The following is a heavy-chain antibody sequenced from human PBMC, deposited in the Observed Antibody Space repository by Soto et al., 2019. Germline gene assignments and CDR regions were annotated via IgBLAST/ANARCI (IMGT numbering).Heavy chain of an antibody. Sequence: QVQLVQSGAEVKKPGSSVKVSCKASGGTFSSYAISWVRQAPGQGLEWMGGIIPIFGTANYAQKFQGRVTITADESTSTAYMELSSLRSEDTAVYYCARDRAEDYGGNMGARYYYYGMDVWGQGTTVTVSS. D-gene: IGHD4-17*01. V-gene: IGHV1-69*01. CDR1: GGTFSSYA. CDR3: ARDRAEDYGGNMGARYYYYGMDV. J-gene: IGHJ6*02. CDR2: IIPIFGTA.